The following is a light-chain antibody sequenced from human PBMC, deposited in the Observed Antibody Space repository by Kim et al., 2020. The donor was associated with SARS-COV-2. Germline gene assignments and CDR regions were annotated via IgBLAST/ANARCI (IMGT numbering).Light chain of an antibody. CDR2: GAS. CDR3: QQSVDTPLT. V-gene: IGKV3-20*01. CDR1: QRGGSSS. Sequence: SPGERATLSCRTSQRGGSSSLAGYQQNSGQAPRLLIHGASIRAPGIPDRFSGSGAATDFTLTINRMEPEDSAVYYCQQSVDTPLTFGQGTRLEIK. J-gene: IGKJ5*01.